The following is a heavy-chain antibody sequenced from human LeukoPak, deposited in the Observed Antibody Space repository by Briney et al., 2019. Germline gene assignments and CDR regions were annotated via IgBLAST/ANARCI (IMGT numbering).Heavy chain of an antibody. CDR1: GFTFSSYA. CDR2: ISGSGGST. CDR3: AKDGSGYSYGCIDY. J-gene: IGHJ4*02. V-gene: IGHV3-23*01. Sequence: GGSLRLSCAASGFTFSSYAMSWVRQAPGKGLEWVSAISGSGGSTYYANSVKGRFTISRDNSKNTLYLQMNSLRAEDTAVYYCAKDGSGYSYGCIDYWGQGTLVTVSS. D-gene: IGHD5-18*01.